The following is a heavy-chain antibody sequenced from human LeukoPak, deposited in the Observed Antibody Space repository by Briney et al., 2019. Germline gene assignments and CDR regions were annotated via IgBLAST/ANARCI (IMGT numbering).Heavy chain of an antibody. CDR1: GGSISSYY. J-gene: IGHJ3*01. Sequence: PSETLSLTCTVSGGSISSYYWSWIRQPPGKGLEWIGYIYYSGSTNYNPSLKSRVTISVDTSKNQFSLKLSSVTAADTAVYYCARGRWGEFPLWGQGTMVTVSS. CDR3: ARGRWGEFPL. D-gene: IGHD3-16*01. CDR2: IYYSGST. V-gene: IGHV4-59*12.